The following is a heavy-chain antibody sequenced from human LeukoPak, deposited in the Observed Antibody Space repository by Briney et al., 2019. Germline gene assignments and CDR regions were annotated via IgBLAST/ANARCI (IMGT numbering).Heavy chain of an antibody. V-gene: IGHV3-21*01. CDR1: GFTFSSYW. Sequence: PGGSLRLSCAASGFTFSSYWMSWVRQAPGKGLEWVSSISSSSSYIYYADSVKGRFTISRDNAKNSLYLQMNSLRAEDTAVYYCARDDASGWYEPPSRMWGQGTPVTVSS. J-gene: IGHJ4*02. D-gene: IGHD6-19*01. CDR3: ARDDASGWYEPPSRM. CDR2: ISSSSSYI.